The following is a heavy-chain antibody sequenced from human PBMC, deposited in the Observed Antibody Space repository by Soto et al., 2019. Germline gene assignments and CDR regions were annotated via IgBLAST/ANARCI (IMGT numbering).Heavy chain of an antibody. D-gene: IGHD6-19*01. CDR1: GYTFTSYA. Sequence: GASVKVSCKASGYTFTSYAMHWVRQAPGQRLEWMGWINADNGNTNYAQKFQGRVTMTTDTSTSTAYMELRSLRSDDTAVYYCARDPPYSSVAVAGNFDYWGQGTLVTVSS. V-gene: IGHV1-3*01. J-gene: IGHJ4*02. CDR2: INADNGNT. CDR3: ARDPPYSSVAVAGNFDY.